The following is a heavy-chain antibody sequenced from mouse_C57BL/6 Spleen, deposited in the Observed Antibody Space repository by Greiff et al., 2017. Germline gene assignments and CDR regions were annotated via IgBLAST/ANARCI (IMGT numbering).Heavy chain of an antibody. CDR3: AREGYYYGSSKYFDV. J-gene: IGHJ1*03. Sequence: QVQLQQPGAELVRPGSSVKLSCKASGYTFTSYWMDWVKQRPGQGLEWIGNIYPSDSETHYNQKFKDKATLTVDKSSSTAYMQLSSLTSEDSAVYYCAREGYYYGSSKYFDVWGTGTTVTVSS. D-gene: IGHD1-1*01. CDR2: IYPSDSET. V-gene: IGHV1-61*01. CDR1: GYTFTSYW.